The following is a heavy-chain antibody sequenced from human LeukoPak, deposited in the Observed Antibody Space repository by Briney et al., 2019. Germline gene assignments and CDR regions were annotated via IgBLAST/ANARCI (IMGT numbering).Heavy chain of an antibody. J-gene: IGHJ4*02. CDR3: VKDGRRSPPC. D-gene: IGHD2-15*01. CDR2: INGGGGST. Sequence: GGSLRLSCAASGFTFSNYVMSWVRQAPGKGPEWVSGINGGGGSTFYAESVKGRFTISRDNSKNTLYLQMNSLRAEDTAVYYCVKDGRRSPPCWGQGTLVTVFS. CDR1: GFTFSNYV. V-gene: IGHV3-23*01.